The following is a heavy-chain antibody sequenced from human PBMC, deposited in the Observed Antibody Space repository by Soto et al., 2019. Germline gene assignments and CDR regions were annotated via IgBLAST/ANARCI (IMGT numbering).Heavy chain of an antibody. D-gene: IGHD2-15*01. V-gene: IGHV3-7*04. Sequence: EVQLVESGGGLVQPGGSLRLSCAASGFTFSSYWMSWVRQAPGKGLEWVANIKQDGSEKYYVDSVKGRFTISRDNAKNSLYLQMNTLRAEDTAVYSCAWDLASTPTPNYWGQGTLVTVSS. J-gene: IGHJ4*02. CDR1: GFTFSSYW. CDR2: IKQDGSEK. CDR3: AWDLASTPTPNY.